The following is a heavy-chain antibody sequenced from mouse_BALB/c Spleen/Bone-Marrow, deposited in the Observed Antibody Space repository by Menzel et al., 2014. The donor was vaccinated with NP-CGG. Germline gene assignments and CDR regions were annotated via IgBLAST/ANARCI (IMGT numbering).Heavy chain of an antibody. D-gene: IGHD1-1*01. J-gene: IGHJ4*01. Sequence: EVQLQESGPSLVKPSQTLSLSCSVTGDSITSGYWNWIRKFPGNKLEYMGYISYSGSTYYNPSLQSRITITRDTSNNQYYLQLNSVTTEDTATYYCASYYYGSSYAMDYWGQGTSVTVSS. V-gene: IGHV3-8*02. CDR2: ISYSGST. CDR1: GDSITSGY. CDR3: ASYYYGSSYAMDY.